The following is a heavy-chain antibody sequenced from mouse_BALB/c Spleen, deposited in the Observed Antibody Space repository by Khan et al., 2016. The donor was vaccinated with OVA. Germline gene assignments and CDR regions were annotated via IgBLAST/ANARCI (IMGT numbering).Heavy chain of an antibody. CDR2: ISDGGTYT. D-gene: IGHD2-13*01. V-gene: IGHV5-4*02. CDR3: TRGYYGDPFAY. J-gene: IGHJ3*01. Sequence: EVELVESGGGLVKPGGSLKLSCEASGFTFSDYYMYWVRQTPEKSLEWVATISDGGTYTYYPDSVKGRFTISIDDVQNNLYLRMSSLKSEDTAMYYCTRGYYGDPFAYWGQGTLVTVSA. CDR1: GFTFSDYY.